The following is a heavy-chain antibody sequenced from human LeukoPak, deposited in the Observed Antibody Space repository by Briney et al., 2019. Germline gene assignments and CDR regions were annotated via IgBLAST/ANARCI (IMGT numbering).Heavy chain of an antibody. D-gene: IGHD3-10*02. CDR3: SIVVPPVLLCFFHFQTYFAF. CDR1: GGTFICYV. V-gene: IGHV1-69*05. Sequence: PSEKVSCKASGGTFICYVISWVRQAPGQGLEWMGRIIPIFGTATYAQKFQATVTITTSPSTTPAYIELSSLRPADTAVSYHSIVVPPVLLCFFHFQTYFAFWGQGPLLTASP. CDR2: IIPIFGTA. J-gene: IGHJ4*02.